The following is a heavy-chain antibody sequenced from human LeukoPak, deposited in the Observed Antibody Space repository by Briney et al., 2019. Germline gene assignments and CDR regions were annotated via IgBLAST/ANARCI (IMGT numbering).Heavy chain of an antibody. CDR3: ARSPSYFGSARYYFDS. CDR1: GFTFSNYA. J-gene: IGHJ4*02. Sequence: PGGSLRLSCAASGFTFSNYAMHWVRQAPGKGLEYVSAISASGSSTYYANSVKGRFTFSRDNSKNTLYLQVGSLTVEAMAVYYCARSPSYFGSARYYFDSWGRGTLVTVSS. D-gene: IGHD3-10*01. CDR2: ISASGSST. V-gene: IGHV3-64*01.